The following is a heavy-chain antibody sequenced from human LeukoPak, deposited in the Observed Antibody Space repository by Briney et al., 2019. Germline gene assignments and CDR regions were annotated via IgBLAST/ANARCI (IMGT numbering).Heavy chain of an antibody. J-gene: IGHJ6*03. Sequence: GGSLRLSCATSGFSFNRRGMNWVRQPPGKGLEWVSYISPRSETIFYAESVQGRFAVSRDDAKGSLYLQMHTLRVEDTAVYYCARVDGPTVFTYYMDLWGKGTTVTVAS. V-gene: IGHV3-48*04. D-gene: IGHD3-16*01. CDR1: GFSFNRRG. CDR3: ARVDGPTVFTYYMDL. CDR2: ISPRSETI.